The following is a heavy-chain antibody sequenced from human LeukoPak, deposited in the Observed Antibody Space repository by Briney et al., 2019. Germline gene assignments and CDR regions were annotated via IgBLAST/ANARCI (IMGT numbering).Heavy chain of an antibody. CDR2: ISGSGGST. CDR3: AKDFSRVVAAKYFDY. CDR1: GFTFSSYA. J-gene: IGHJ4*02. V-gene: IGHV3-23*01. Sequence: PGGSLRLSCAASGFTFSSYAMSWVRQAPGKGLEWVSAISGSGGSTYYADSVKGRFTISRDNSKNTLYLQMNSLRAEDTAVYYCAKDFSRVVAAKYFDYWGQGTLVTVSS. D-gene: IGHD2-15*01.